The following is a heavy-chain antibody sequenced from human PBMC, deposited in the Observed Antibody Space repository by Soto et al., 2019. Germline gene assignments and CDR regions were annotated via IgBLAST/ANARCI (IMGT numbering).Heavy chain of an antibody. V-gene: IGHV3-23*01. CDR1: GFTFSSYA. Sequence: EVQLLESGGGLVQPGGSLRLSCAASGFTFSSYAMSWVRQAPGKGLEWVSAISGSGGSTYYADSVKGRFTISRDNSMNTLYLQMNSLSAEDTAVYYCTKWGYCISTSCYGSQYYYYGMDVWGQGTTVTVSS. D-gene: IGHD2-2*01. CDR3: TKWGYCISTSCYGSQYYYYGMDV. J-gene: IGHJ6*02. CDR2: ISGSGGST.